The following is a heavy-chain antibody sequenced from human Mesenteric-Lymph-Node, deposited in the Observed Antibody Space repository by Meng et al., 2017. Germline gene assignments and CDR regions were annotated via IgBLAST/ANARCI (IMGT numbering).Heavy chain of an antibody. CDR2: INHSGST. V-gene: IGHV4-34*01. Sequence: QWQLPQWGAGLLKPSEPLSLTCAVYGGSFSGYYWSWIRQPPGKGLEWIGEINHSGSTNYNPSLKSRVTISVDTSKNQFSLKLSSVTAADTAVYYCARPIAAAGWFDPWGQGTLVTVSS. D-gene: IGHD6-13*01. CDR1: GGSFSGYY. CDR3: ARPIAAAGWFDP. J-gene: IGHJ5*02.